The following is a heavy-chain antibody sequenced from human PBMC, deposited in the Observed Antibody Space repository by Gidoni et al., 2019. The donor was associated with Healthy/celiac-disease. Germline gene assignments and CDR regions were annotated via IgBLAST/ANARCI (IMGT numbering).Heavy chain of an antibody. D-gene: IGHD4-17*01. CDR3: AKDPGSYGGNSREGY. V-gene: IGHV3-23*01. CDR2: ISGSGGST. J-gene: IGHJ4*02. Sequence: EVQLLASGGGLVQPGGSLLLCCAASGFTSSSYAMSWVRQAPGKGLGWVSAISGSGGSTYYADSVKGRFTISRDNSKNTLYLQMNSLRAEDTAVYYCAKDPGSYGGNSREGYWGQGTLVTVSS. CDR1: GFTSSSYA.